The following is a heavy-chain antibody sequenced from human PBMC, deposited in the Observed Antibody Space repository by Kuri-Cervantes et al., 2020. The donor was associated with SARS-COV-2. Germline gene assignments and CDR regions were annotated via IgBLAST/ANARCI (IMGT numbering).Heavy chain of an antibody. CDR3: ARDDGY. J-gene: IGHJ4*02. CDR1: GFTFSSYS. Sequence: SETLSLTCAASGFTFSSYSMNWVRQPPGKGLEWIGEINHSGSTNYNPSLKSRVTISVDTSKNQFSLKLSSVTAADTAVYYCARDDGYWGQGTLVTVSS. V-gene: IGHV4-34*01. CDR2: INHSGST.